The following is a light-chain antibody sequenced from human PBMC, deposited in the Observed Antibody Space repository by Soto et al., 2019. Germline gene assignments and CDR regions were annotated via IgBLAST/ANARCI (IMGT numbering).Light chain of an antibody. V-gene: IGLV2-18*02. CDR2: EVS. CDR1: SSDVGRYNR. CDR3: NSYTGSSTYV. J-gene: IGLJ1*01. Sequence: QSVLTQPHSVSGSPGQSVAISCTGTSSDVGRYNRVSWYQQPPGAAPKLMIYEVSNRPSGVLYRFSGSKSGNTASLTISGLQAEDEADYYCNSYTGSSTYVFGTGTKVTVL.